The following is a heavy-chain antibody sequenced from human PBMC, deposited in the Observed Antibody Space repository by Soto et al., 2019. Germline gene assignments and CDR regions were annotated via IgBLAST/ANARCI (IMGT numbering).Heavy chain of an antibody. Sequence: GESLKISCKGSGYSFTSYWISWVRQMPGKGLEWMGRIDPSDSYTNYSPSLQGHVTISADKSISTAYLQWPSLKASDPAMYYCARHLESYYDFRTGLVAFDTPGQGKTLTVS. CDR2: IDPSDSYT. CDR1: GYSFTSYW. J-gene: IGHJ3*02. D-gene: IGHD3-3*01. V-gene: IGHV5-10-1*01. CDR3: ARHLESYYDFRTGLVAFDT.